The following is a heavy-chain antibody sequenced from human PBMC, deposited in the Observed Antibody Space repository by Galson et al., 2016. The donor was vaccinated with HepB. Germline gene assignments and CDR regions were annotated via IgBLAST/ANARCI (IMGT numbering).Heavy chain of an antibody. V-gene: IGHV1-69*04. J-gene: IGHJ4*02. CDR1: GDTSNSFA. D-gene: IGHD1-26*01. Sequence: SVKVSCKASGDTSNSFAINWVRQAPGQGLEWLGRIIPMLEVADSSQRLKGRLTITTDKATSTAHMELSGLTSEDTAVYYCARPIGRGRFDPDYWGQGTLVTVSS. CDR2: IIPMLEVA. CDR3: ARPIGRGRFDPDY.